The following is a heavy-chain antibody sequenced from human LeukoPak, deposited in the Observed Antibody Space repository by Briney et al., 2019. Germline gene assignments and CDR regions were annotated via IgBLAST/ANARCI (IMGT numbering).Heavy chain of an antibody. D-gene: IGHD1-26*01. CDR3: ARDFRGWYSGSYYGYYFDY. CDR2: IYTSGST. CDR1: GGSISSGSYY. J-gene: IGHJ4*02. Sequence: PSETLSLTCTVSGGSISSGSYYWSWIRQPAGKGLEWIGRIYTSGSTNYNPSLKSRVTISVDTSKNQFSLKLSSVTAADTAVYYCARDFRGWYSGSYYGYYFDYWGQGTLVTVSS. V-gene: IGHV4-61*02.